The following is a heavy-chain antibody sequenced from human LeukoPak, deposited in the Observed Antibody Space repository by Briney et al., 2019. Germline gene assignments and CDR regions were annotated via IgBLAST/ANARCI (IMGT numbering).Heavy chain of an antibody. CDR1: GDSVSSNSAT. J-gene: IGHJ4*02. CDR2: TYYRSKWYN. Sequence: SQTLSLTCAISGDSVSSNSATWNWIRQSPSRGLEWLGRTYYRSKWYNDYAVSVKSRITINPDTSKNQFSLHLNSVTPEDTGVYYCARDQIAAAGPNDYWGQGTLVTVSS. V-gene: IGHV6-1*01. CDR3: ARDQIAAAGPNDY. D-gene: IGHD6-13*01.